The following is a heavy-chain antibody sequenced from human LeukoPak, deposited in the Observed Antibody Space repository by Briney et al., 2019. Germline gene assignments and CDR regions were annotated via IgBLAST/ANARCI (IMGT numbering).Heavy chain of an antibody. CDR3: ARFRTWGDKAFDY. Sequence: GGSLRLSCAASGFTFSNFWMHWVRQAPGKGLEWVSYIGTTSGAIYYADSVKGRFTISRDSAKNSLYLQMNSLRAEDTAVYYCARFRTWGDKAFDYWGREPWSPSPQ. CDR1: GFTFSNFW. D-gene: IGHD2-21*02. J-gene: IGHJ4*02. CDR2: IGTTSGAI. V-gene: IGHV3-48*01.